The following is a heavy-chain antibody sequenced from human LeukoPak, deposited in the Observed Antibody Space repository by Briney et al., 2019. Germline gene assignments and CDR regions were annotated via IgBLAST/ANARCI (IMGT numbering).Heavy chain of an antibody. V-gene: IGHV3-15*01. D-gene: IGHD5-18*01. CDR3: TTGMDTAMADYYYYGMDV. Sequence: GGSLRLSCAASGFTFSNAWMSWVRQAPGKGLEWVGRIKSKTDGGTTDYAAPVKGRFTISRDDSKNTLYLQMNSLKTEDTAVYYCTTGMDTAMADYYYYGMDVWGQGTTVTVSS. CDR2: IKSKTDGGTT. J-gene: IGHJ6*02. CDR1: GFTFSNAW.